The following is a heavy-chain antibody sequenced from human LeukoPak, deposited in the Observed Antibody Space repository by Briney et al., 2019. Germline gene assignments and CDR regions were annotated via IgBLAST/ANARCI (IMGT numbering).Heavy chain of an antibody. CDR2: INPSGGST. Sequence: GAAVKVSCKASGYTFTSYYIHWVRQAPGQGLEWMGVINPSGGSTTYAQKFQGRVTVTGDTSTSTVYTELSSLRFEDTAVYYCALPFRGYTYGSSGGGADYWGQGTLVTVSS. V-gene: IGHV1-46*01. D-gene: IGHD5-18*01. CDR3: ALPFRGYTYGSSGGGADY. CDR1: GYTFTSYY. J-gene: IGHJ4*02.